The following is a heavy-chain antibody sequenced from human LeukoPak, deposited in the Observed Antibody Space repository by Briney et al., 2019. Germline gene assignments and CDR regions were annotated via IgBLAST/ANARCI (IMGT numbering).Heavy chain of an antibody. J-gene: IGHJ5*01. Sequence: PGGSLRLSCAASGLTFSRTWMSWVRHSPGKGLEWVANINGDGSEEYYVDSVKGRFTISRANARSSLYLQMNSLRGEDTAVYYCARDPDSDNAWGWFDSWGQGTVVTVSS. CDR3: ARDPDSDNAWGWFDS. V-gene: IGHV3-7*01. CDR2: INGDGSEE. CDR1: GLTFSRTW. D-gene: IGHD3-16*01.